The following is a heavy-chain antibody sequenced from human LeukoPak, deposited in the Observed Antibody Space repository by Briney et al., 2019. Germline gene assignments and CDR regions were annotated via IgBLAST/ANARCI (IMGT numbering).Heavy chain of an antibody. CDR3: ARDLDWGCFDY. CDR2: IKQDGSEK. V-gene: IGHV3-7*01. Sequence: GGSLRLSCAASGFTFTIYAMSWVRQAPGKGLEWVANIKQDGSEKYYVDSVKGRFTISRDNAKNSLYLQMNSLRAEDTAVYYSARDLDWGCFDYWGQGTLVTVSS. CDR1: GFTFTIYA. D-gene: IGHD3/OR15-3a*01. J-gene: IGHJ4*02.